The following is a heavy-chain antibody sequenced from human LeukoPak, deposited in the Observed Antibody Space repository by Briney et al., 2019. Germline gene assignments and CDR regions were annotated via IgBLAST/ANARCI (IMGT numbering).Heavy chain of an antibody. D-gene: IGHD5-18*01. Sequence: PGGSLRLSRAASGFTFSSYSMNWVRQAPGKGLEWVSSISGSSSYIYYADSVKGRFTISRDNAKNSLYLQMNSLRAEDTAVYYCARADQGYSYGDIHQWGQRPLVTVSS. CDR2: ISGSSSYI. CDR1: GFTFSSYS. J-gene: IGHJ4*02. CDR3: ARADQGYSYGDIHQ. V-gene: IGHV3-21*06.